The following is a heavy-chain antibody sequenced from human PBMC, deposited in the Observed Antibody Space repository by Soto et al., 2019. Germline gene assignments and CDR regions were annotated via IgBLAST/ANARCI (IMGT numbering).Heavy chain of an antibody. V-gene: IGHV3-21*01. D-gene: IGHD3-22*01. J-gene: IGHJ4*02. CDR1: GFTFSSYS. CDR2: ISSSSSYI. CDR3: ARPPYYYDTSGLAY. Sequence: GGSLRLSCAASGFTFSSYSMNWVRQAPGMGLEWVSSISSSSSYIYYADSVKGRFTISRDNAKNSLYLQMNSLRAEDTAVYYCARPPYYYDTSGLAYWGQGTLVTVSS.